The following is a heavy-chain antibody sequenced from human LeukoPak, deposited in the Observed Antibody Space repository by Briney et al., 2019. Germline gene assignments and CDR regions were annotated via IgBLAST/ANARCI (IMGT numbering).Heavy chain of an antibody. J-gene: IGHJ4*02. CDR2: IKQDGSHK. CDR3: VREEGY. Sequence: PGGSLRLSCAASGFTFDNYWMIWVRQAPGKGLEWVASIKQDGSHKYYVDSVKGRFTISRDNAKNSLYLQMDSLRVEDTAVYYCVREEGYWGQGTLVTVSS. CDR1: GFTFDNYW. V-gene: IGHV3-7*01.